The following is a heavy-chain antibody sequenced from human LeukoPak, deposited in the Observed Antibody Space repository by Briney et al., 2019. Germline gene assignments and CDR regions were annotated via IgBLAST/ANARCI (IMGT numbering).Heavy chain of an antibody. V-gene: IGHV5-51*01. CDR3: ARLSYDFWSGYPYGMDV. CDR1: GYSFTSYW. J-gene: IGHJ6*02. D-gene: IGHD3-3*01. Sequence: GESLKISCKGSGYSFTSYWIGWVRQMSGKGLEWMGIIYPGDSDTRYSPSFQGQVTISADKSISTAYLQWSSLKASDTAMYYCARLSYDFWSGYPYGMDVWGQGTTVTVSS. CDR2: IYPGDSDT.